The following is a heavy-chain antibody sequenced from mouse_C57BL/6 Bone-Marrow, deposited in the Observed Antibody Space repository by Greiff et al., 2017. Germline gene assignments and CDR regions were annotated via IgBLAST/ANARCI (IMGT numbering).Heavy chain of an antibody. Sequence: QVQLQQPGAELVRPGTSVKLSCKASGYTFTSYWMHWVKQRPGQGLEWIGVIDPSDSYTNYNQKFKGKATLTVDTSSSTAYMQRSSLTSEDSAVYYCAPYGSSYPYWGQGTLVTVSA. J-gene: IGHJ3*01. CDR3: APYGSSYPY. D-gene: IGHD1-1*01. V-gene: IGHV1-59*01. CDR2: IDPSDSYT. CDR1: GYTFTSYW.